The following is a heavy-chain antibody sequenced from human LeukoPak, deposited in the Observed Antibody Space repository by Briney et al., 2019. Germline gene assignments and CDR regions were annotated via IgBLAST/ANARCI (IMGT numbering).Heavy chain of an antibody. CDR1: GFTVSSNY. D-gene: IGHD1-26*01. V-gene: IGHV3-66*01. Sequence: GGSLRLSCAASGFTVSSNYMSWVRQAPGKGLEWVSVLYPGGVTYYADSVTDRFTISRDNSKNTLYLQMNSLRAEDTAVYYCARDPRSGSYSGMDVWGQGTTVTVPS. CDR3: ARDPRSGSYSGMDV. J-gene: IGHJ6*02. CDR2: LYPGGVT.